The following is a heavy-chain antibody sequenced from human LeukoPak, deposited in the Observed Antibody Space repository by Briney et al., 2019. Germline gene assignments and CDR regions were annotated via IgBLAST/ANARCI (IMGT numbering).Heavy chain of an antibody. V-gene: IGHV4-39*07. CDR3: ARAHGSSEYSSYPGLDY. CDR1: GGSISSSSYY. Sequence: SETLSLTCTVSGGSISSSSYYWGWIRQPPGKGLEWIGSIYYSGSTYYNPSLKSRVTISVDTSKNQFSLKLSSVTAADTAVYYCARAHGSSEYSSYPGLDYWGQGTLVTVSS. D-gene: IGHD6-6*01. J-gene: IGHJ4*02. CDR2: IYYSGST.